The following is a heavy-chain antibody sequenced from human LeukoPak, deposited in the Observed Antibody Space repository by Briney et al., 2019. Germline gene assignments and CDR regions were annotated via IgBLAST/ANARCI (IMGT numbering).Heavy chain of an antibody. CDR3: ARHSYYDSSGYRFDY. CDR1: GGSISSYY. D-gene: IGHD3-22*01. CDR2: IYYSGST. J-gene: IGHJ4*02. Sequence: SETLSLTCTVSGGSISSYYWSWIRQPPGKGLEWIGYIYYSGSTSYNPSLKSRVTISVGTSKNQFSLKLSSVTAADTAVYYCARHSYYDSSGYRFDYWGQGTLVTVSS. V-gene: IGHV4-59*08.